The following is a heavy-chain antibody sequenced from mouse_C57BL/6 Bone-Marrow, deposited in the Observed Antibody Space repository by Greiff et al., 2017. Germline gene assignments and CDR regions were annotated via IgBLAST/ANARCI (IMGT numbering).Heavy chain of an antibody. CDR1: GYSFTNYW. CDR2: IYPGGGYT. J-gene: IGHJ4*01. CDR3: ARGDYDYDYYAMDY. V-gene: IGHV1-63*01. D-gene: IGHD2-4*01. Sequence: QVQLKESGAELVRPGTSVKMSCTASGYSFTNYWLGWAKLRPGHGHEWIGDIYPGGGYTNYNAKFKGKATLTADKSCSTAYRQFSRLTSEDSAIYYCARGDYDYDYYAMDYWGQGTSVTVSS.